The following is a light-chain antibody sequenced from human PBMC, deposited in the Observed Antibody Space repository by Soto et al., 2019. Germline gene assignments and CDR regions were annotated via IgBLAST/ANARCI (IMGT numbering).Light chain of an antibody. Sequence: ESGMTNGPRTVTLSQGERATLSCRASQSVSSSYLAWYQQKPGQAPRLLIYGASSRATGIPDRFSGSGSGTDFTLTISRLEPEDFPVYYCQLYGSSPPPSNIGRGTRLEIK. J-gene: IGKJ5*01. CDR1: QSVSSSY. CDR3: QLYGSSPPPSN. CDR2: GAS. V-gene: IGKV3-20*01.